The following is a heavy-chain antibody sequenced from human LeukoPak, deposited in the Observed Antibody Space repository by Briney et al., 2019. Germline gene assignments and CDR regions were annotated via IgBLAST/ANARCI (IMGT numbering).Heavy chain of an antibody. CDR2: IYYSGST. CDR3: AREAPDSSGWYIGYYFDY. D-gene: IGHD6-19*01. CDR1: GGSISSYY. V-gene: IGHV4-59*01. J-gene: IGHJ4*02. Sequence: SETLSLTCTVSGGSISSYYWSWIRQPPGKGLEWIGYIYYSGSTNYNPSLKSRVTISVDTSKNQFSLKLSSVTAADTAVYYCAREAPDSSGWYIGYYFDYWGRGTLVTVSS.